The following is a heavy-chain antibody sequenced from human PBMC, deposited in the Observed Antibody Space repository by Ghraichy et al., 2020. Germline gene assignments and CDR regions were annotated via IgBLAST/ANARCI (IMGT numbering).Heavy chain of an antibody. CDR3: ATGGGSSGPYYYGMDV. Sequence: ASVKVSCKVSGYTLTELSMHWVRQAPGKGLEWMGGFDPEDGETIYAQKFQGRVTMTEDTSTDTAYMELSSLRSEDTAVYYCATGGGSSGPYYYGMDVWGQGTTVTVSS. J-gene: IGHJ6*02. D-gene: IGHD1-26*01. CDR1: GYTLTELS. CDR2: FDPEDGET. V-gene: IGHV1-24*01.